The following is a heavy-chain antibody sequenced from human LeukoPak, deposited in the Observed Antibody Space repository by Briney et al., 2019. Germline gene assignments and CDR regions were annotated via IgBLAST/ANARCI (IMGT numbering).Heavy chain of an antibody. CDR2: ISSGSSYI. V-gene: IGHV3-21*01. J-gene: IGHJ4*02. CDR3: ARVHQWGDFDY. Sequence: GGSLRLSCAASGFTFSSYSMNWVRPAPGKGLEWVSSISSGSSYIYYADSVKGRFTISRGNAKNSLYLQMNSLRAEDTAVYYCARVHQWGDFDYWGQGTLVTVSS. CDR1: GFTFSSYS. D-gene: IGHD1-26*01.